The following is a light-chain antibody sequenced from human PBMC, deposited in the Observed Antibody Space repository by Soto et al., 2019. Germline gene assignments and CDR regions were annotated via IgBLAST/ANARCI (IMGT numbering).Light chain of an antibody. J-gene: IGLJ1*01. CDR2: EVS. CDR3: RSYTSRSTPV. CDR1: RSDVGGYNY. V-gene: IGLV2-14*01. Sequence: QCALNQPASLSGSPGQSSTISCTGTRSDVGGYNYVSWYQQHPGKAPKLMIYEVSNRPSGVSSRFSGSKSGNTASLTISGLQAEDEADYYCRSYTSRSTPVFGTGTKVTVL.